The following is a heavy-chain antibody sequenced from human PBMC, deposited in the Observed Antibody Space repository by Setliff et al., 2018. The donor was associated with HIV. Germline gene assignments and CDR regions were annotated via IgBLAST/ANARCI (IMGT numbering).Heavy chain of an antibody. D-gene: IGHD3-22*01. CDR1: GGSASNSRYY. Sequence: SETLSLTCTVSGGSASNSRYYWAWIRLPPGKGLEYSGSIHYNEHTYYNPSLKSRVTISIDTSKDQFSLKLRHVTAADTAVFYCARLTTTYYYDSSAYYHPVWGQGTLVTVSS. CDR3: ARLTTTYYYDSSAYYHPV. J-gene: IGHJ4*02. V-gene: IGHV4-39*01. CDR2: IHYNEHT.